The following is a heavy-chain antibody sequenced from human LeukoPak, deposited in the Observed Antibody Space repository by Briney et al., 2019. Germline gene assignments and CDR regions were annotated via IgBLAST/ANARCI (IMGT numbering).Heavy chain of an antibody. CDR3: AELGITMIGGV. V-gene: IGHV3-48*03. Sequence: GGSLRLSCAASGFTFSSYEMNWVRQAPGKGLEWVSYISSSGSTIYYADSVRGRFTISRDNAKNSLYLRMNSLRAEDTAVYYCAELGITMIGGVWGKGTTVTISS. J-gene: IGHJ6*04. CDR1: GFTFSSYE. D-gene: IGHD3-10*02. CDR2: ISSSGSTI.